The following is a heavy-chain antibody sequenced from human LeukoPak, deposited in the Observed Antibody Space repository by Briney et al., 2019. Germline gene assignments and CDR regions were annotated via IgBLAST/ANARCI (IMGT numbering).Heavy chain of an antibody. D-gene: IGHD2-15*01. V-gene: IGHV3-7*05. CDR3: ARPSGYCSGGSCFPFDY. Sequence: PGGSLRLSCAGSGFTFSSYYMTWVRQAPGKGLEWVANIRQDGSEKYYVDSVKGRFTISRDNAKNSPYLQMNSLRAEDTAVYYCARPSGYCSGGSCFPFDYWGQGTLVTVSS. CDR1: GFTFSSYY. J-gene: IGHJ4*02. CDR2: IRQDGSEK.